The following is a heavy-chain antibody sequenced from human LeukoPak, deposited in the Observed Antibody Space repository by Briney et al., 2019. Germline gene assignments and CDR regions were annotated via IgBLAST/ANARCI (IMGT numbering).Heavy chain of an antibody. CDR3: ASLSRRYSYGAYYFDY. V-gene: IGHV4-34*01. Sequence: SETLSLTCAVYGGSFSGYYWSWIRQPPGKGLEWVGEINHSGRTNYNPTLKRRVTISVEKSKNQFSLKLSSVTAADTAVYYCASLSRRYSYGAYYFDYWGQGTLVTVSS. CDR2: INHSGRT. D-gene: IGHD5-18*01. CDR1: GGSFSGYY. J-gene: IGHJ4*02.